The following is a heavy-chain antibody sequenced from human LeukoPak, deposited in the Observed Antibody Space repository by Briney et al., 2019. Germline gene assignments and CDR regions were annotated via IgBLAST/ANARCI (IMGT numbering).Heavy chain of an antibody. V-gene: IGHV4-59*01. CDR1: GGSISSYY. D-gene: IGHD4-17*01. CDR3: ARARARATVTTSLFDY. Sequence: SETLSLTCTVSGGSISSYYWSWIRQPPGKGLEWIGYIYYSGSTNYNPSLKSRVTISVDTSKNQFFLKLSSVTAADTAVYYCARARARATVTTSLFDYWGQGTLVTVSS. J-gene: IGHJ4*02. CDR2: IYYSGST.